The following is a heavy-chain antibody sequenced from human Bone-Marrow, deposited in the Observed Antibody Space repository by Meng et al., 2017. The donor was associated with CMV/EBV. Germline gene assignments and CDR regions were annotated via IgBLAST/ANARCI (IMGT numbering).Heavy chain of an antibody. Sequence: GESLKISCAASGFTVSSNYMSWVRQAPGKGLEWVGRIKSKTDGGTTDYAAPVKGRFTISRDDSKNTLYLQMNSLKTEDTAVYYCTTEEQTYYFDYWGQGTLVTVSS. CDR3: TTEEQTYYFDY. V-gene: IGHV3-15*01. CDR2: IKSKTDGGTT. D-gene: IGHD1-26*01. J-gene: IGHJ4*02. CDR1: GFTVSSNY.